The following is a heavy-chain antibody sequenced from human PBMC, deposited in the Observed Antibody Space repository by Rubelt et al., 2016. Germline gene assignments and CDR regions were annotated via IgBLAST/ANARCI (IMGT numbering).Heavy chain of an antibody. Sequence: QVQLVQSGAEVKKPGASVKVSCKASGYTFTSYGISWVRQAPGQGLEWMGWISAYNGNTNYAQRLQGRLTMTPDTSTVAAYMELRSLRSDDTAVYSCARNLIMITFGGVIVPPDYWGQGTLVTVSS. CDR3: ARNLIMITFGGVIVPPDY. CDR2: ISAYNGNT. CDR1: GYTFTSYG. D-gene: IGHD3-16*02. V-gene: IGHV1-18*01. J-gene: IGHJ4*02.